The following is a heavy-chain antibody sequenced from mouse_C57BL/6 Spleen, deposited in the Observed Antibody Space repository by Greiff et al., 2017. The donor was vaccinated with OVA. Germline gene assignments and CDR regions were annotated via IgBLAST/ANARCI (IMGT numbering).Heavy chain of an antibody. V-gene: IGHV5-9*01. CDR2: ISGGGGNT. Sequence: EVKLVESGGGLVKPGGSLKLSCAASGFTFSSYTMSWVRQTPEKRLEWVATISGGGGNTYYPDSVKGRFTISRDNAKNTLYLQMSSVRSEDTALYYCARHLVLYYFDYWGQGTTLTVSS. CDR3: ARHLVLYYFDY. J-gene: IGHJ2*01. CDR1: GFTFSSYT. D-gene: IGHD2-2*01.